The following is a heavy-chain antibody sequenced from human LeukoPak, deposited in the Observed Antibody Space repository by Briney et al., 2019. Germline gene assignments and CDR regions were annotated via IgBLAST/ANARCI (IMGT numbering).Heavy chain of an antibody. CDR1: GFTFSSYE. CDR3: VKGLPGVPGYFDY. J-gene: IGHJ4*02. CDR2: ISGSVGST. Sequence: PGGSLRLSCAASGFTFSSYEMSWVRQAPGKGLEWVSAISGSVGSTYYADSVKGRFSISRDNSKHTLYLQMNSLRAEDTAVYYCVKGLPGVPGYFDYWGQGTLVTVSS. D-gene: IGHD3-10*01. V-gene: IGHV3-23*01.